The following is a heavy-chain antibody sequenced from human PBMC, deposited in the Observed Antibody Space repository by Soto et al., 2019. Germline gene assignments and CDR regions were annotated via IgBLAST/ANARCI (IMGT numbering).Heavy chain of an antibody. CDR1: GFTVSSNY. D-gene: IGHD6-19*01. V-gene: IGHV3-66*01. CDR2: IYSGGST. CDR3: ARGLRYSSGWYYFDC. J-gene: IGHJ4*02. Sequence: EVQLVESGGGLVQPGGSLRLSCAASGFTVSSNYMSWVRQAPGKGLEWVSVIYSGGSTYYADSVKGRFTISRDKSKNTLYLQMNSLRAEDTAVYYCARGLRYSSGWYYFDCWGQGTLVTVSS.